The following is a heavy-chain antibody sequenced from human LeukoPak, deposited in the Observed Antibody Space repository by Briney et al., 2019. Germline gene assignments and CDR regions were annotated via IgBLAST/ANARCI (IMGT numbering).Heavy chain of an antibody. V-gene: IGHV4-34*01. D-gene: IGHD2-2*01. CDR3: ARGRLSSRYCSSTSCYRESY. J-gene: IGHJ4*02. CDR1: GGSFSGYY. CDR2: INHRGST. Sequence: RSESLSLTCAVYGGSFSGYYWSWVRQPPGKGLEWIGEINHRGSTNYNPSLKSRVTISVDTSKNQFSLKLSSVTAADTAVYYCARGRLSSRYCSSTSCYRESYWGQGTLVTVSS.